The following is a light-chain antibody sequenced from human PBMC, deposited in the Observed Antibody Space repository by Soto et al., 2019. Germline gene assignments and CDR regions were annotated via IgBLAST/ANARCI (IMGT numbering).Light chain of an antibody. Sequence: EIVMTQSPASLSVSPGERVTLSCRAGQGVTTNFAWYQQKSGQSPRLLIYDASNRATGIPARFSGSGSGTDFTLTISSLEPEDFAVYYCQQRSNWSFTFGPGTKVDIK. CDR3: QQRSNWSFT. V-gene: IGKV3D-11*01. CDR1: QGVTTN. J-gene: IGKJ3*01. CDR2: DAS.